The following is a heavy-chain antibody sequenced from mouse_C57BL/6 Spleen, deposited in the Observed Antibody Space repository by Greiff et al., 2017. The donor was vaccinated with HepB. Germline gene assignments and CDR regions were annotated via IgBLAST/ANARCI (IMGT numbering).Heavy chain of an antibody. CDR2: INPSNGGT. Sequence: VQLQQPGTELVKPGASVKLSCKASGYTFTSYWMHWVKQRPGQGLEWIGNINPSNGGTNYNEKFKSKATLTVDKSSSTAYMQLSSLTSEDSAVYYCASGNFYGSSPSYYAMDYWGQGTSVTVSS. CDR1: GYTFTSYW. CDR3: ASGNFYGSSPSYYAMDY. D-gene: IGHD1-1*01. J-gene: IGHJ4*01. V-gene: IGHV1-53*01.